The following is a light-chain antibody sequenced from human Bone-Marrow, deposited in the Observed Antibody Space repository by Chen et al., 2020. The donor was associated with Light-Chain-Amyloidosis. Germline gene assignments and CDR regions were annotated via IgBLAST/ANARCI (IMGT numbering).Light chain of an antibody. CDR2: DDN. J-gene: IGLJ2*01. CDR3: QVGDSSSDQVV. CDR1: DIENEV. Sequence: SYVLTQPPSVSVAPGQTARITCGGNDIENEVVHWYQQKPGQAPVLVVSDDNDRPSGFPARFCGTYAGNTASLTSSRVEEGDEADYYCQVGDSSSDQVVFGGGTKLTVL. V-gene: IGLV3-21*02.